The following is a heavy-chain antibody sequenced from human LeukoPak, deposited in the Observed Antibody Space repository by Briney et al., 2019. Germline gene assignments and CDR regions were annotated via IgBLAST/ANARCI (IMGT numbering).Heavy chain of an antibody. CDR1: GYTFTSYY. Sequence: ASVKVSCKASGYTFTSYYMHWVRQAPGQGLEWMGIINPCGGSTSYAQKFQGRVTMTRDTSTSTVYMELSSLRSEDTAVYYCAREHPGGAATGRLGDYWGQGTLVTVSS. V-gene: IGHV1-46*01. J-gene: IGHJ4*02. CDR3: AREHPGGAATGRLGDY. CDR2: INPCGGST. D-gene: IGHD6-13*01.